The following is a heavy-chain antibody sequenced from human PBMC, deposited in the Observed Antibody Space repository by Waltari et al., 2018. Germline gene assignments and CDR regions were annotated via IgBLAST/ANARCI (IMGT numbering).Heavy chain of an antibody. CDR3: ARASVAGTPLNFYAMDV. Sequence: EVQLVESGGGLVQPGGSLRLSCAASGFTFSAYSMTWVRQAPGKGLEWVSFIGSGGRAIYDADSVQGRFTISRDNARNSLYLQMNSLRAEDTAVYFCARASVAGTPLNFYAMDVWGRGTTVTVSS. CDR1: GFTFSAYS. J-gene: IGHJ6*02. D-gene: IGHD6-19*01. V-gene: IGHV3-48*01. CDR2: IGSGGRAI.